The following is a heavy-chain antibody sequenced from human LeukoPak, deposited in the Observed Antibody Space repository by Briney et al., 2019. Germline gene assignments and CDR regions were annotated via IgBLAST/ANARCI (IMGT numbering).Heavy chain of an antibody. Sequence: GGSLRLSCAASGFTFDDYAMHWVRQAPGKGLEWVSLISWDGGSTYYADSVKGRFTISRDNAKNSLYLQMDSLRAEDTAVYYCARATAAFDYWGQGTLVTVSS. CDR3: ARATAAFDY. J-gene: IGHJ4*02. CDR1: GFTFDDYA. V-gene: IGHV3-43D*04. CDR2: ISWDGGST. D-gene: IGHD6-25*01.